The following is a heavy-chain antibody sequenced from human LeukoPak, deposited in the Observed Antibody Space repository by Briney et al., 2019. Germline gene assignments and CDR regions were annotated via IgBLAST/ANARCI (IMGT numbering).Heavy chain of an antibody. J-gene: IGHJ5*02. CDR1: GFTVSSNY. V-gene: IGHV3-66*01. CDR2: IYSGGST. CDR3: ARDLDSSSWGAWFDP. Sequence: GGSLRLSCAASGFTVSSNYMSWVHQAPGKGLEWVSVIYSGGSTYYADSVKGRFTISRDNSKNTLYLQMNSLRAEDTAVYYCARDLDSSSWGAWFDPWGQGTLVTVSS. D-gene: IGHD6-13*01.